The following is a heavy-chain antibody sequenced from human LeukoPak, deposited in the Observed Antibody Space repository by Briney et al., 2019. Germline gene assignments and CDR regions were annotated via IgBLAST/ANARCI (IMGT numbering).Heavy chain of an antibody. Sequence: GRSLRLSCAASGFIFNDYAMYWVRQAPGKDLEWVSGINWNSDNIGYADSVKGRFTISRDDAKNSLFLQMNSLRPEDTALYYCARASYYYDTTGLGAVDIWGQGTMVTVSS. V-gene: IGHV3-9*01. J-gene: IGHJ3*02. CDR1: GFIFNDYA. CDR2: INWNSDNI. D-gene: IGHD3-22*01. CDR3: ARASYYYDTTGLGAVDI.